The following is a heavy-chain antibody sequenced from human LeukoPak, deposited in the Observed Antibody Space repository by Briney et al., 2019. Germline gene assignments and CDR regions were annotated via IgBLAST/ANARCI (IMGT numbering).Heavy chain of an antibody. D-gene: IGHD3-16*01. J-gene: IGHJ6*03. V-gene: IGHV1-69*13. CDR2: IIPIFGTA. CDR1: GGTFSSYA. Sequence: GASVKVSCKASGGTFSSYAISWVRQAPGQGLEWMGGIIPIFGTANYAQKFQGRVTITADESTSTAYMELSSLRSEDTAVYYCARVYDGYYYYYRDVWGKGTTVTVSS. CDR3: ARVYDGYYYYYRDV.